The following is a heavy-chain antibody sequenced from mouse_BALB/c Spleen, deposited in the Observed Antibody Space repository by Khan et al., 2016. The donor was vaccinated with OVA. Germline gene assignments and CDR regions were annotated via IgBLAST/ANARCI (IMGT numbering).Heavy chain of an antibody. CDR1: GYIFTSYW. V-gene: IGHV1S132*01. CDR3: AREDALYYFDY. CDR2: IYPGTNNT. J-gene: IGHJ2*01. Sequence: VQLQQSGAELVRPGASVKLSCKTSGYIFTSYWIHWVKQRSGQGLEWIARIYPGTNNTYYNEKLRDKATLTADKSSSTAYLQLSSLKYEDSAVYFCAREDALYYFDYWGQGTTLTVSS.